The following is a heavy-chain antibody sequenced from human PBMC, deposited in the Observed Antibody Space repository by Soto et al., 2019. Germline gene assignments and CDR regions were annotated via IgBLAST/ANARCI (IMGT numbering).Heavy chain of an antibody. Sequence: PSETLSLTCIVSGYSVTSSDYYWSWIRQTPGKGLEWIGSMFYSGLTYYNPSLKSRVTLSVDTSKNQFSVRLNSVTAADTAVYYCAPLSVSLSGPYGIHVWGQGTTVTVSS. D-gene: IGHD2-15*01. V-gene: IGHV4-39*01. CDR1: GYSVTSSDYY. CDR2: MFYSGLT. CDR3: APLSVSLSGPYGIHV. J-gene: IGHJ6*02.